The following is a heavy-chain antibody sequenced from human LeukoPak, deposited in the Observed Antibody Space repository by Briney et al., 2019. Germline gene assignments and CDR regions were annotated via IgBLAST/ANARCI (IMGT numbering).Heavy chain of an antibody. V-gene: IGHV4-4*07. CDR3: ARVSGLRYCSTISCSNFDY. CDR2: IYTSGST. CDR1: GGSISSYY. Sequence: SETLSLTXTVSGGSISSYYWSWIRQPAGKGLEWIGRIYTSGSTNYNPSLKSRVTISVDTSKNQFYLKLNSVTAADTAVYYCARVSGLRYCSTISCSNFDYCGQGTLVTVSS. D-gene: IGHD2-2*01. J-gene: IGHJ4*02.